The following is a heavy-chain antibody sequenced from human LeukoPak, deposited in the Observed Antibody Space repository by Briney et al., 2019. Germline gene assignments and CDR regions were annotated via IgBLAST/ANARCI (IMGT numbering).Heavy chain of an antibody. CDR1: GGTFSSYA. Sequence: SVKVSCKASGGTFSSYAISWVRQAPGQGLEWMGRITPILGIANYAQKLQGRVTITADKSTSTAYMELSSLRSEDTAVYYCARDYYDILTGYYSYWYFDLWGRGTLVTVSS. V-gene: IGHV1-69*04. CDR3: ARDYYDILTGYYSYWYFDL. CDR2: ITPILGIA. D-gene: IGHD3-9*01. J-gene: IGHJ2*01.